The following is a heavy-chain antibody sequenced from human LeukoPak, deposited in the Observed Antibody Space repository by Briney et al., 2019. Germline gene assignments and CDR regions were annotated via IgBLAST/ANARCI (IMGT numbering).Heavy chain of an antibody. CDR2: INHSGST. J-gene: IGHJ4*02. CDR1: GGSFSGYY. V-gene: IGHV4-34*01. Sequence: SETLSLTCAVYGGSFSGYYWSWIRQPPGKGLEWIGEINHSGSTNYNPSLKSRVTISVDTSKNQFSLKLSSVTAEDTAVYYCARGVTTRTLFDYWGQGTLVTVSS. D-gene: IGHD4-17*01. CDR3: ARGVTTRTLFDY.